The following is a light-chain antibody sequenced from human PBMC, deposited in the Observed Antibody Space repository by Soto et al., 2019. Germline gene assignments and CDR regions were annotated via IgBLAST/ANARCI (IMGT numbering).Light chain of an antibody. J-gene: IGKJ1*01. V-gene: IGKV3-20*01. CDR3: QQYGSSPWT. Sequence: EIVLTQSPGTLSLSPGERATLSCRASQSVSSNYLAWYQHKPGQAPRPLVYGASSRATGIPDRFSGSGAGTDFTLTISRLESEDFAVYYCQQYGSSPWTFGQGTKVDIK. CDR2: GAS. CDR1: QSVSSNY.